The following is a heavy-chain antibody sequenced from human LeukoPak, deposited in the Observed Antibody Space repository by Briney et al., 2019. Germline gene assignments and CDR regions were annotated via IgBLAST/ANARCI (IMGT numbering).Heavy chain of an antibody. Sequence: ASVKVSCKASGYTFTGYYMHWVRQAPGQGLEWMGWINPNSGGTNYAQKFQGWVTMTRDTSISTAYMELSRLRSDDTAVYYCARDRRTYYYDSSGLSGFDYWGQGTLVTVSS. CDR3: ARDRRTYYYDSSGLSGFDY. CDR1: GYTFTGYY. V-gene: IGHV1-2*04. CDR2: INPNSGGT. J-gene: IGHJ4*02. D-gene: IGHD3-22*01.